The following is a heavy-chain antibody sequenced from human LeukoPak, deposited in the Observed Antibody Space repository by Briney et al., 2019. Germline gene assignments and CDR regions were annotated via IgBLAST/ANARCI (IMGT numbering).Heavy chain of an antibody. CDR3: ARVGRDGYNTNDY. CDR2: ISSSSSYI. D-gene: IGHD5-12*01. CDR1: GFTFSSYR. Sequence: TGGSLRLSCAASGFTFSSYRMNWVRQAPGKGLEWVSSISSSSSYIYYADSVKGRFTISRDNAKNSLYLQMNSLRAEDTAVYYCARVGRDGYNTNDYWGQGTLVTVSS. V-gene: IGHV3-21*01. J-gene: IGHJ4*02.